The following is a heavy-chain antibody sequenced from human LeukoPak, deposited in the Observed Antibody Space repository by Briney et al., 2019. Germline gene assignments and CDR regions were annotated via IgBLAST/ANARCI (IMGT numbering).Heavy chain of an antibody. J-gene: IGHJ3*02. Sequence: SGPTLVKPTQTLTLTCTFSGSSLSTSGVGVGWIRQPPGKALEWLALIYWNDDKRYSPSLKSRLTITKDTSKNQVVLTMTNMDPVGTATYYCAHRQFGSGFIVVVPPDAFDIWGQGTMVTVSS. V-gene: IGHV2-5*01. CDR3: AHRQFGSGFIVVVPPDAFDI. CDR1: GSSLSTSGVG. CDR2: IYWNDDK. D-gene: IGHD2-2*01.